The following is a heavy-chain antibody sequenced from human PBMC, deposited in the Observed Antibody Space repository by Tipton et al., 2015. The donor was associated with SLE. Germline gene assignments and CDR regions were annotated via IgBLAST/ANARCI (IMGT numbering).Heavy chain of an antibody. CDR2: IYYTGSS. CDR1: GGSIRSHY. CDR3: ARSMLTTKRVFDY. D-gene: IGHD3-16*01. Sequence: TLSLTCTVSGGSIRSHYWSWIRQPPGKGLEWIGYIYYTGSSNHNPSLKGRVTMSVDTSKNQFSLSVNSVTAADTAVYYCARSMLTTKRVFDYWGQGTLVTVSS. V-gene: IGHV4-59*11. J-gene: IGHJ4*02.